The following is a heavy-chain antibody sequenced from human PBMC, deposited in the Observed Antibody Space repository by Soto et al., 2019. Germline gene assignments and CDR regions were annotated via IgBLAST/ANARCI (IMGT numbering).Heavy chain of an antibody. V-gene: IGHV4-30-2*01. Sequence: QLQLQESGSGLVKPSQTLSLTCAVSGGSISSGGYSWSWIRQPPGKGLEWIGYIYHSGSTYYNPSLKSRVTISVDRSKNQFSLKLSSVTAADTAVYYCARGHGYCSGGSCYGYNWFDPWGQGTLVTVSS. CDR3: ARGHGYCSGGSCYGYNWFDP. CDR1: GGSISSGGYS. D-gene: IGHD2-15*01. J-gene: IGHJ5*02. CDR2: IYHSGST.